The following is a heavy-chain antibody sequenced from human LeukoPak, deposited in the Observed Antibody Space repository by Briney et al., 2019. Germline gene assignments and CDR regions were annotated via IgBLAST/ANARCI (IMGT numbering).Heavy chain of an antibody. CDR2: ISGSGGST. V-gene: IGHV3-23*01. D-gene: IGHD3-22*01. CDR1: GFTFSSYA. CDR3: AKTTYYYDSSGYHFGGFDY. Sequence: HPGGSLRLSCAASGFTFSSYAMSWVRQAPGKGLEWVSAISGSGGSTYYADSVKGRFTISRDNSKNTLYLQMNGLRAEDTAVYYCAKTTYYYDSSGYHFGGFDYWGQGTLVTVSS. J-gene: IGHJ4*02.